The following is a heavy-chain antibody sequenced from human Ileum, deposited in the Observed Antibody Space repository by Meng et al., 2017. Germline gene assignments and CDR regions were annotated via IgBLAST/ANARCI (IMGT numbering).Heavy chain of an antibody. D-gene: IGHD2-15*01. CDR2: IYLAGSP. CDR1: GCSISSSFY. Sequence: QVQRQESGPGLVEPSGTLSLTCTVSGCSISSSFYWSWVRQSPGKGLEWIGQIYLAGSPNYNPSLESRVTISVDKSKNQFSLRLTSVTAADTAIFYCVRHGGKYFDSWGQGTLVTVSS. J-gene: IGHJ4*02. V-gene: IGHV4-4*02. CDR3: VRHGGKYFDS.